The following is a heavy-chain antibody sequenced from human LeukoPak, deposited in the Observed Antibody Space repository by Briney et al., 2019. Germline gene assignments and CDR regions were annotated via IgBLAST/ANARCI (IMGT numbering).Heavy chain of an antibody. V-gene: IGHV1-2*02. CDR1: GYTFTSYG. CDR2: INPNSGGT. J-gene: IGHJ5*02. D-gene: IGHD6-19*01. Sequence: ASVKVSCKASGYTFTSYGISWVRQAPGQGLEWMGWINPNSGGTNYAQKFQGRVTMTRDTSISTAYMELSRLRSDDTAVYYCARGEYSSGWYLSWGQGTLVTVSS. CDR3: ARGEYSSGWYLS.